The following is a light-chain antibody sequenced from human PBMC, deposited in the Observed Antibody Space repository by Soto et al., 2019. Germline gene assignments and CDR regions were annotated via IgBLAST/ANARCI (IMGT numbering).Light chain of an antibody. CDR1: STDIGRYNY. CDR3: SSYTSSSTYV. J-gene: IGLJ1*01. Sequence: QSVLTQPASVSGSPGQSITISCTGTSTDIGRYNYVSWYQQHPGKAPKLMIYDVSNRPSGVSNRFSGSKSGNTASLTISGLQAEDEAVYYCSSYTSSSTYVFGTGTKVT. V-gene: IGLV2-14*03. CDR2: DVS.